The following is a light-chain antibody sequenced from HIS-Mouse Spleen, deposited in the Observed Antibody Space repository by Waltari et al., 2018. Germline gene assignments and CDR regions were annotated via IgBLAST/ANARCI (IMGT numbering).Light chain of an antibody. CDR1: QGISSA. CDR2: DAS. V-gene: IGKV1-13*02. Sequence: AIQFTQSPSSLSASVGDRVTITCRASQGISSALAWYQQKTGKAPKLLIYDASSLESGVPSRFSGSGSGTDFTLTISSLQPEDFATYYCQQFNSYPQTFGQGTRLEIK. J-gene: IGKJ5*01. CDR3: QQFNSYPQT.